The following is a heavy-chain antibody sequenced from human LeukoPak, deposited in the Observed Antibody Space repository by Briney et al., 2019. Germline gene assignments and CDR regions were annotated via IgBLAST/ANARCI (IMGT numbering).Heavy chain of an antibody. CDR2: TYYRSKWYN. CDR3: ARGVAALDAFDI. CDR1: GDSFSSNSAA. Sequence: SQTLSLTCAISGDSFSSNSAAWTWIRQSPSRGLEWLGRTYYRSKWYNDYAVSVKSRITINPDTSKNQFSLQLNSVTPEDTAVYYCARGVAALDAFDIWGQGTMVTVSS. D-gene: IGHD6-13*01. V-gene: IGHV6-1*01. J-gene: IGHJ3*02.